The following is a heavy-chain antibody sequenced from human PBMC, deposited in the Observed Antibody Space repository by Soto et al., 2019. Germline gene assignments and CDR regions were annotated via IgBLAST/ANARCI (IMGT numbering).Heavy chain of an antibody. CDR3: ATDPQAGVAVAGAPGYYYYGMDV. Sequence: EVQLLESGGGLVQPGGSLRLSCAASGFTFSSYAMSWVRQAPGKGLEWVSAISGSGGSTYYADSVKGRFTISRDNSKNTLYLQMNSLRAEDTAVYYCATDPQAGVAVAGAPGYYYYGMDVWGQGTTVTVSS. CDR1: GFTFSSYA. J-gene: IGHJ6*02. D-gene: IGHD6-19*01. V-gene: IGHV3-23*01. CDR2: ISGSGGST.